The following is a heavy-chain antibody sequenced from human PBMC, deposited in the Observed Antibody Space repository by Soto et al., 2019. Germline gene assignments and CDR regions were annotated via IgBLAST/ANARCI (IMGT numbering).Heavy chain of an antibody. CDR3: ARRRGYCSGGSCYRYYESSGYYFFGAFHI. V-gene: IGHV1-69*13. CDR1: GGTFSSYA. CDR2: IIPIFGTA. D-gene: IGHD2-15*01. J-gene: IGHJ3*02. Sequence: SVKVSCKASGGTFSSYAISWVRQAPGQGLEWMGGIIPIFGTANYSQKFQGRVTITADESTSTAYMELSSLRSEDTAVYYCARRRGYCSGGSCYRYYESSGYYFFGAFHIWGEGTMITVSS.